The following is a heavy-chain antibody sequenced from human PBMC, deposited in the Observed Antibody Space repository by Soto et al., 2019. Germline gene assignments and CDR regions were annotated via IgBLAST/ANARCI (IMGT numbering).Heavy chain of an antibody. Sequence: QVRLQESGPGLVKPSETLSLTCTVSGGSISPSYWNWVRQPPGKRPEWIGCIYYTGNTHYNPSLKSRVTISRDTSKSQFSLERTSVTGAGTAMYFCAAGLDHNEVGYWGQGTLVTVSS. V-gene: IGHV4-59*01. J-gene: IGHJ4*02. CDR1: GGSISPSY. CDR3: AAGLDHNEVGY. D-gene: IGHD2-2*03. CDR2: IYYTGNT.